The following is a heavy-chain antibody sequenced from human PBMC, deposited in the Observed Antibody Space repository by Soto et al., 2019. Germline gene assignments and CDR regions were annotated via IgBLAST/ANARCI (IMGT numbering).Heavy chain of an antibody. Sequence: EVQLLDSGGGLVQPGGSLRLSCAASGFTFSSYAMNWVRQAPGKGLEWVSVISGSGDSTYYADSVKGRFTISRDNSKNTLYLQMNSLRSEVTAVYYCAGRGPGTYFDYWGQGTLVTVSS. CDR1: GFTFSSYA. CDR3: AGRGPGTYFDY. V-gene: IGHV3-23*01. D-gene: IGHD6-13*01. J-gene: IGHJ4*02. CDR2: ISGSGDST.